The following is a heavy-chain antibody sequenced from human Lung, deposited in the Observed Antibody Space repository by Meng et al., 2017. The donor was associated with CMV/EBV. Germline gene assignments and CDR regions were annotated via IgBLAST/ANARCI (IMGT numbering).Heavy chain of an antibody. V-gene: IGHV3-30*02. CDR2: IHYDESDK. J-gene: IGHJ6*02. D-gene: IGHD1-26*01. Sequence: GGSXRLXCTASGFYFSDYGMHWVRQAPGKGLEWVTFIHYDESDKYYTDSVKGRFTISRDNSKKTLYLQMNSLRAEDTAVYYCARSYNGKYYPPYYYYYYGMDVWGPGTXVTVSS. CDR3: ARSYNGKYYPPYYYYYYGMDV. CDR1: GFYFSDYG.